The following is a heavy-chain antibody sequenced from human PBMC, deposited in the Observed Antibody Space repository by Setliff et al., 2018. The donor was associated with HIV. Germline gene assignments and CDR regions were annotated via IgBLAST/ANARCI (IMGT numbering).Heavy chain of an antibody. CDR3: ASGYSSSSPRRDY. CDR2: ISDSGGST. D-gene: IGHD6-6*01. Sequence: GGSLSLTCAVYGGSFSGYYWSWVRQAPGKGLEWVSGISDSGGSTYYADSVKGRFTISRDNSKNTLNLQMNSLRAEDTAVYYCASGYSSSSPRRDYWGQGTLVTVSS. J-gene: IGHJ4*02. V-gene: IGHV3-23*01. CDR1: GGSFSGYY.